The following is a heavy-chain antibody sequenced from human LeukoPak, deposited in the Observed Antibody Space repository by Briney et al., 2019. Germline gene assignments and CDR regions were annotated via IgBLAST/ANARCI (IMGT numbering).Heavy chain of an antibody. CDR1: GYTFTGYY. D-gene: IGHD2-2*01. Sequence: ASVKVSCKASGYTFTGYYMHWVRQAPGQGLEWMGWINPNSGGTNYAQKFQGRVTMTRDTSISTAYMELSRLRSDDTAVYYCACTDIVVVPAPLDPWCQGTLVTVSS. V-gene: IGHV1-2*02. J-gene: IGHJ5*02. CDR3: ACTDIVVVPAPLDP. CDR2: INPNSGGT.